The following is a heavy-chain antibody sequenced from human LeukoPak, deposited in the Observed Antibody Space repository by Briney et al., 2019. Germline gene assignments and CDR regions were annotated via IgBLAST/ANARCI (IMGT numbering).Heavy chain of an antibody. J-gene: IGHJ4*02. D-gene: IGHD3-22*01. CDR1: GDSISSSSYY. V-gene: IGHV4-39*07. CDR2: IYYSGST. CDR3: AREILYDSTGYYL. Sequence: KPSGTLSLTCAVSGDSISSSSYYWGWIRQPPGKGLEWIGSIYYSGSTYYNPSLKSRVTISVDTSKNQFSLNLRSVTAADTAVYYCAREILYDSTGYYLWGQGTLVTVSS.